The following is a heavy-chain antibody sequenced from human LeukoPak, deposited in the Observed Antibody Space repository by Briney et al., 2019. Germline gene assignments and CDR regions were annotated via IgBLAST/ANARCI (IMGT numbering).Heavy chain of an antibody. Sequence: GGSLRLSCAASGFTLSSYELNWVRQAPGKGLEWVSSISSSGSTIYYADSVKGRFTISRDNAKNSLYLQMNSLRAEDTAVYYCARSPPITISPGPNDYWGQGTLVTVSS. J-gene: IGHJ4*02. CDR1: GFTLSSYE. D-gene: IGHD3-9*01. CDR3: ARSPPITISPGPNDY. CDR2: ISSSGSTI. V-gene: IGHV3-48*03.